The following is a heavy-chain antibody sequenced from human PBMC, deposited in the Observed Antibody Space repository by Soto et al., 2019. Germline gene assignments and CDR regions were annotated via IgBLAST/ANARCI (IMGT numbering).Heavy chain of an antibody. CDR1: GFTFSTHV. CDR2: VSFDGSNK. CDR3: ARDQTGITTAGGGRIDR. D-gene: IGHD6-13*01. V-gene: IGHV3-30-3*01. Sequence: QVQLVESGGGVVQPGRSLRLSCAASGFTFSTHVMHWVRQAPGKGLECVAIVSFDGSNKYYADSVKGRFTISRDNSKNTLYLQMSGLTPEDTAFYYCARDQTGITTAGGGRIDRWGQGTLVTVSS. J-gene: IGHJ5*02.